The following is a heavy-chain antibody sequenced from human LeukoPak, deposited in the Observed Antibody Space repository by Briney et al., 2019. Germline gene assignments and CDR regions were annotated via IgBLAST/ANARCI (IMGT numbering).Heavy chain of an antibody. J-gene: IGHJ3*02. Sequence: GGSLRLSCAASGFTFSSYGMHWVRQAPGKGLECVAVISYDGSNKYYADSVKGRFTISRDNAKNSLYLQMNSLRAEDTAVYYCASEDDILTGEPDAFDIWGQGTMVTVSS. CDR3: ASEDDILTGEPDAFDI. CDR2: ISYDGSNK. V-gene: IGHV3-30*03. D-gene: IGHD3-9*01. CDR1: GFTFSSYG.